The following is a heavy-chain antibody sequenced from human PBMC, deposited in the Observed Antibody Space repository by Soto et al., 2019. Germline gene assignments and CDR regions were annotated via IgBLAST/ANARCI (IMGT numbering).Heavy chain of an antibody. CDR3: ARDHPAAGTAEDYYYYYGMDV. V-gene: IGHV1-18*01. D-gene: IGHD6-13*01. J-gene: IGHJ6*02. CDR2: ISAYNGNT. CDR1: GYTFTSYG. Sequence: QVQLVQSGAEVKKPGASVKVSCKASGYTFTSYGISWVRQAPGQGLEWMGWISAYNGNTNYAQKLQGTVTMTTDTSTSTAYMELRSLRSDDTAVYYCARDHPAAGTAEDYYYYYGMDVWGQGTTVTVSS.